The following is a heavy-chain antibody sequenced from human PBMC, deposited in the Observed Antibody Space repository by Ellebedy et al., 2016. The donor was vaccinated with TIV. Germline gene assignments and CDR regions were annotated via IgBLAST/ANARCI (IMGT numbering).Heavy chain of an antibody. CDR2: IYQDGSAQ. V-gene: IGHV3-7*01. CDR3: ARRGSYGDYAVQVNSWFDR. J-gene: IGHJ5*02. D-gene: IGHD4-17*01. CDR1: GFSFRSYW. Sequence: GGSLRLSCVASGFSFRSYWMSWVRQAPGKGLAWVANIYQDGSAQYYADSVEGRFTISRDNAKNSLFLQMNSLRVEDTAVYYCARRGSYGDYAVQVNSWFDRWGRGTLVSVSS.